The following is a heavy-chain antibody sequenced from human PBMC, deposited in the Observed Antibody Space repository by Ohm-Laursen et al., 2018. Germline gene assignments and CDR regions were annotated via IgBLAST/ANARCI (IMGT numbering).Heavy chain of an antibody. CDR3: ARDPDYYDSSGYYYPNWFDP. Sequence: GSLRLSCTASGFTFSSYSMNWVRQAPGKGLEWVSSISSSSSYIYYADSVKGRFTISRDNAKNSLYLQMNSLRAEDTAVYYCARDPDYYDSSGYYYPNWFDPWGQGTLVTVSS. J-gene: IGHJ5*02. CDR2: ISSSSSYI. V-gene: IGHV3-21*01. CDR1: GFTFSSYS. D-gene: IGHD3-22*01.